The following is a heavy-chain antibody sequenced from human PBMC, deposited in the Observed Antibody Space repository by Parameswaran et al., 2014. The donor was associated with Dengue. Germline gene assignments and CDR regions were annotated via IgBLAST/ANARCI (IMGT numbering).Heavy chain of an antibody. CDR2: IYYSGST. V-gene: IGHV4-59*01. Sequence: RWIRQPPGKGLEWIGYIYYSGSTNYNPSLKSRVTISVDTSKNQFSLKLSSVTAADTAVYYCARGYCSGGSCEGFDPWGQGTLVTVSS. CDR3: ARGYCSGGSCEGFDP. D-gene: IGHD2-15*01. J-gene: IGHJ5*02.